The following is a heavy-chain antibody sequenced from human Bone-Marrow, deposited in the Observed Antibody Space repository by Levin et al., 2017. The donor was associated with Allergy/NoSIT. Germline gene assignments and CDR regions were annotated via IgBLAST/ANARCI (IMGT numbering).Heavy chain of an antibody. CDR2: LYYSGGT. D-gene: IGHD3-10*01. CDR3: AREYGKGTQTVKYYFDS. Sequence: SETLSLTCAVSGGSISSGNWWSWVRQPPGKGLQWLGELYYSGGTKYNPSLMSRITISMDKSKNQFSLKLTSVDAAEPAVYYCAREYGKGTQTVKYYFDSWGQGTQVTVSS. V-gene: IGHV4-4*02. CDR1: GGSISSGNW. J-gene: IGHJ4*02.